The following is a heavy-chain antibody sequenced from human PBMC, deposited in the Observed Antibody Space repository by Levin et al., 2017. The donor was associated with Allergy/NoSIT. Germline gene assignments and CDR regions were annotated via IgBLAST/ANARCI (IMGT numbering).Heavy chain of an antibody. D-gene: IGHD1-1*01. J-gene: IGHJ4*02. CDR2: ITSKRYGATP. V-gene: IGHV3-49*03. CDR3: SRLPRINSGLPFDS. Sequence: GGSLRLSCIASGFTFGDYAMIWFRQAPGKGLEWVGFITSKRYGATPEYAASVKGRFTISRDDSKSIAYLQMNSLKTEDTAIYYCSRLPRINSGLPFDSWGQGARVIVSS. CDR1: GFTFGDYA.